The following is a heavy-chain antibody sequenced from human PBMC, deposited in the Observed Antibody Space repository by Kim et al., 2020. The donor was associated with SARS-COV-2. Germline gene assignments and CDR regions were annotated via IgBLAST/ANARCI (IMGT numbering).Heavy chain of an antibody. Sequence: NTKYSQKFRGRVTITRDTAASTAYMELTSLRSEDTAMYFCARGSGWAFDYWGQGTLVTVAS. D-gene: IGHD6-19*01. J-gene: IGHJ4*02. CDR3: ARGSGWAFDY. CDR2: NT. V-gene: IGHV1-3*01.